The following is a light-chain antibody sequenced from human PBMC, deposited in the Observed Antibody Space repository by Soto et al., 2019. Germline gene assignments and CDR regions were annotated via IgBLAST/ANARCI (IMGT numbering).Light chain of an antibody. J-gene: IGKJ1*01. V-gene: IGKV3-20*01. CDR1: QSVSSSS. CDR3: QRYASSPKT. CDR2: GAS. Sequence: EIVLTQSPGTLSLSPGERATLSCRASQSVSSSSLAWYQQKPGQAPRLLIYGASSRATGIPDRVSGSGSGTDFTLTISRLEPEDFAVYYCQRYASSPKTFGQGTKVEIK.